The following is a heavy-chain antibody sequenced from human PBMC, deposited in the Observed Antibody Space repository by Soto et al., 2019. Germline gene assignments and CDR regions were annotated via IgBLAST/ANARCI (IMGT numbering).Heavy chain of an antibody. J-gene: IGHJ3*02. D-gene: IGHD1-1*01. V-gene: IGHV4-34*01. CDR3: ARVERGNATTVVDAFDI. CDR1: GGSVSGANYY. Sequence: QVQLQQWGAGLLKPSETLSLTCAVYGGSVSGANYYWSWIRQHPGKGLEWIGEMRHSGGTHLNPCPMSRFTLSVFTTTKQSALKLGSVTAAHMALYYCARVERGNATTVVDAFDIWGQGTMVTVSS. CDR2: MRHSGGT.